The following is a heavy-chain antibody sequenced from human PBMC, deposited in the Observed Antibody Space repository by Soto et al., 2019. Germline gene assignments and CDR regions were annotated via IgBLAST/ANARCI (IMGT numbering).Heavy chain of an antibody. J-gene: IGHJ5*02. V-gene: IGHV1-8*01. CDR2: LNPNSGNA. CDR3: ARMNYYDSSGSPNWFDP. D-gene: IGHD3-22*01. CDR1: GYTFSSYD. Sequence: XSVKDSFKASGYTFSSYDINWVRQAAGQGLEWVGWLNPNSGNAGSAQKFQGRVTMTRNTSISTAYMELSSLRPEYTAIYYCARMNYYDSSGSPNWFDPWGQGTLVTVSS.